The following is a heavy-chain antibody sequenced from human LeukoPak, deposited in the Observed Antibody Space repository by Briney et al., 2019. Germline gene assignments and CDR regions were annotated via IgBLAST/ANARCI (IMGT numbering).Heavy chain of an antibody. Sequence: GGSLRLSCAASGFTFSNYGMNWVRQAPGKGLEWVSYISTSGSTIYYADSVKGRFTISRDNAKNSLYLQMNSLRAEDTAVYYCARRRLSSSWYPDYFDYWGQGTLVTVSS. V-gene: IGHV3-48*04. D-gene: IGHD6-13*01. J-gene: IGHJ4*02. CDR3: ARRRLSSSWYPDYFDY. CDR1: GFTFSNYG. CDR2: ISTSGSTI.